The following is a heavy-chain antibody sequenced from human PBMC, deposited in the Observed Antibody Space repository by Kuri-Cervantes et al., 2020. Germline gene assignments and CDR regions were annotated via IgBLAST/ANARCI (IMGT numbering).Heavy chain of an antibody. CDR1: GFTVSSNY. J-gene: IGHJ6*02. Sequence: GESLKISCAASGFTVSSNYMSWVRQAPGKGLEWASYISSSGSSIYYADSVKGRFTSSRDNAKNSLYLQMNSLRAEDTAVYYCARSKSNYDILTGYYVDYGMDVWGQGTTVTVSS. CDR2: ISSSGSSI. D-gene: IGHD3-9*01. V-gene: IGHV3-11*01. CDR3: ARSKSNYDILTGYYVDYGMDV.